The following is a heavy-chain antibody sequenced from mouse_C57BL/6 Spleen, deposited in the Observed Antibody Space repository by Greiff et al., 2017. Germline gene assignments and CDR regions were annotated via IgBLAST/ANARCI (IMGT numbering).Heavy chain of an antibody. Sequence: EVQLQESGPGLVKPSQSLSLTCSVTGYSITSGYYWNWIRQFPGNKLEWMGYISYDGSNNYNPSLKNRISITRDTSKNKFFLKLNSVTTEDTATYYCARDRDYDGGHAMDYWGQGTSVTVSS. CDR2: ISYDGSN. V-gene: IGHV3-6*01. D-gene: IGHD2-4*01. CDR1: GYSITSGYY. J-gene: IGHJ4*01. CDR3: ARDRDYDGGHAMDY.